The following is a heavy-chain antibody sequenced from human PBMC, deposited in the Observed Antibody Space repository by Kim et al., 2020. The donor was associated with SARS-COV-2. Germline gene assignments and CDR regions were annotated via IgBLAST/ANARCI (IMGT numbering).Heavy chain of an antibody. D-gene: IGHD1-26*01. V-gene: IGHV3-21*01. CDR1: GFSFSGYY. Sequence: GGSLRLSCAASGFSFSGYYMNWVRQAPGKGLEWVSSLSSSSYIHYADSVKGRFTISRDNAKSSLYLQMNSLTAADTAVYYCTRYDSYSGGSKTAFDCWGQGTLVTVSS. J-gene: IGHJ4*02. CDR2: LSSSSYI. CDR3: TRYDSYSGGSKTAFDC.